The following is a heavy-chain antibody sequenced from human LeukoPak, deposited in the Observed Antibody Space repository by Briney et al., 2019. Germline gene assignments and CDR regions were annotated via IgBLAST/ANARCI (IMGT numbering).Heavy chain of an antibody. V-gene: IGHV4-39*07. Sequence: SETLSLTCTVSGGSISSSSYYWGWIRQPPGKGLEWIGSIYYSGSTYYNPSLKSRVTISVDTSKNQFSLKLSSVTAADTAVYYCAGGITIFGVALRIDYWGQGTLVTVSS. CDR2: IYYSGST. CDR1: GGSISSSSYY. D-gene: IGHD3-3*01. J-gene: IGHJ4*02. CDR3: AGGITIFGVALRIDY.